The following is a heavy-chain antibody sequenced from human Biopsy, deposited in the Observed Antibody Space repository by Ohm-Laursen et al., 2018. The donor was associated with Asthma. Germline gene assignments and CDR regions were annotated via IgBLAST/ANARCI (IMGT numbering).Heavy chain of an antibody. CDR3: ARRITIFGVVQKDHGMDA. CDR1: GGSISSYY. D-gene: IGHD3-3*01. J-gene: IGHJ6*02. CDR2: IYYSGST. V-gene: IGHV4-59*08. Sequence: PSQTLSLTCTVSGGSISSYYWSWIRQPPGKGLEWIGYIYYSGSTNYNPSLKSRVTISVDTSKNQFSLRLTSVTAADTAVYFCARRITIFGVVQKDHGMDAWGQGTTVIVSS.